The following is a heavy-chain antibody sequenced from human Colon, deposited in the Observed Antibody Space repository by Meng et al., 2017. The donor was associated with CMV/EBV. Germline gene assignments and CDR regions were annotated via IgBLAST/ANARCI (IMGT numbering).Heavy chain of an antibody. CDR1: GGSISTDDW. CDR2: IYHNGGT. Sequence: SGGSISTDDWWSWVRQPPGRGLGGVGEIYHNGGTNYNPSLKSRVSMSVDKSKSQFSMDLNSVTAADTALYYCARVVVAATLSPYFDPWGQGTLVTVSS. V-gene: IGHV4-4*02. D-gene: IGHD2-15*01. J-gene: IGHJ5*02. CDR3: ARVVVAATLSPYFDP.